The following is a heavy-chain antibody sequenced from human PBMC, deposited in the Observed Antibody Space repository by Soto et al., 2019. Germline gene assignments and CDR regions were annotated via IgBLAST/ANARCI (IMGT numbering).Heavy chain of an antibody. Sequence: EVQLVESGGGLVKPGGSLRLSCAASGFTFSSYSMNWVRQAPGKGLEWVSSISSSSSYIYYADSVKGRFTISRDNAKNSLYLQMNSLRAEDTAVYYCAREGGDIVVVVAAPEGYYYGMGVWGQGTTVTVSS. CDR2: ISSSSSYI. V-gene: IGHV3-21*01. D-gene: IGHD2-15*01. J-gene: IGHJ6*02. CDR1: GFTFSSYS. CDR3: AREGGDIVVVVAAPEGYYYGMGV.